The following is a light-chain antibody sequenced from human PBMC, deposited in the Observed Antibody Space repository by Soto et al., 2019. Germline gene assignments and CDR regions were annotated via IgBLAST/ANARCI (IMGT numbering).Light chain of an antibody. V-gene: IGKV3-15*01. J-gene: IGKJ1*01. CDR2: GAS. Sequence: EIVMTQSPATLSVSPGERATLSCRASQSVSSNLAWYQQKPGQAPRLLIYGASTRATGIPARFSGSGSGTEFTLTSTRLEPEDFAMYYCQRYDSLRKFCQGTKVDIK. CDR1: QSVSSN. CDR3: QRYDSLRK.